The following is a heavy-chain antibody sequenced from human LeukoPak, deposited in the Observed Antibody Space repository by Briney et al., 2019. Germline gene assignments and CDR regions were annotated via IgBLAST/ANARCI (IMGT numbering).Heavy chain of an antibody. J-gene: IGHJ4*02. CDR3: ARGLIVGATTFDY. D-gene: IGHD1-26*01. CDR2: INHSGGT. V-gene: IGHV4-34*01. CDR1: GGSFSGYY. Sequence: SETLSLTCAVYGGSFSGYYWSWIRQPPGKGLEWIGEINHSGGTNYNPSLKSRVTISVDTSKNQFSLKLSSVTAADTAVYYCARGLIVGATTFDYWSQGTLVTVSS.